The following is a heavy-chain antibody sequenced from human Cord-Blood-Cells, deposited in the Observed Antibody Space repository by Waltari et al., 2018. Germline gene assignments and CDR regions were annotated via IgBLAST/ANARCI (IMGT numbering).Heavy chain of an antibody. V-gene: IGHV4-59*01. CDR2: IYYSGST. Sequence: QVQLQESGPGLVKPSETLSLTCTVYGGSISSYYWSWIRQPPGKGLEWIGYIYYSGSTNYNPSLKSRVTISVDTSKNQFSLKLSSVTAADTAVYYCARVRGYSGYDAFDIWGQGTMVTVSS. CDR3: ARVRGYSGYDAFDI. CDR1: GGSISSYY. J-gene: IGHJ3*02. D-gene: IGHD5-12*01.